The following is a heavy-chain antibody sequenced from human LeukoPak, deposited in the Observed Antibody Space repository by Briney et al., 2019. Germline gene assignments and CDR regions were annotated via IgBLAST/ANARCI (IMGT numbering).Heavy chain of an antibody. CDR2: ISSSSSHI. Sequence: GGSLRLSCAASGFTFRDYGMHWVRQAPGKGLEWVSIISSSSSHIFDADSVKGRFAISRDNAKNSLYLQMNSLRPEDTAVYYCVRGATAVTRHLDYWGQGTLVTVSS. D-gene: IGHD4-23*01. CDR3: VRGATAVTRHLDY. J-gene: IGHJ4*02. V-gene: IGHV3-21*01. CDR1: GFTFRDYG.